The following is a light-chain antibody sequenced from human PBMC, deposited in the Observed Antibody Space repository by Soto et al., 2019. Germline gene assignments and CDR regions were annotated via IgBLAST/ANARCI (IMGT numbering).Light chain of an antibody. J-gene: IGKJ1*01. CDR1: QSVSSY. Sequence: EIVLTQSPATLSLSPGGRASLSCRASQSVSSYLAWYQQKPGKAPRLLIYDASSMATGIPARFSGSGSGTDFTLTISSLEPEDFAAYYCQQRSNLPRTFGQGTKVDIK. CDR3: QQRSNLPRT. V-gene: IGKV3-11*01. CDR2: DAS.